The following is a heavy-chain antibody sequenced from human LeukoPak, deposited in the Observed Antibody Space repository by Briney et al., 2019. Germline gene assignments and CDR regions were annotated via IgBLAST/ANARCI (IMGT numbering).Heavy chain of an antibody. CDR3: ARVRGSNIFDY. CDR2: ISSSSSYI. V-gene: IGHV3-21*01. CDR1: GFTFSSYS. D-gene: IGHD2/OR15-2a*01. Sequence: GGSLRLSCAASGFTFSSYSMNWVRQAPEKGLEWVSSISSSSSYIYYADSVKGRFTISRDNAKNSLYLQMNSLRAEDTAVYYCARVRGSNIFDYWGQGTLVTVSS. J-gene: IGHJ4*02.